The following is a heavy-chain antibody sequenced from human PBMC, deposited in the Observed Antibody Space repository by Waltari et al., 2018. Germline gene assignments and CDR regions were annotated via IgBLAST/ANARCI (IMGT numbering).Heavy chain of an antibody. V-gene: IGHV3-23*01. CDR1: GFTFSSYA. Sequence: EVQLLESGGGLVQPGGSLRLSCAASGFTFSSYAMSWVRQAPGKGLGWVSDISGSGGSKYYADSLKGRFTISRDNSKNTLYLQMNSLRAEDTAVYYCAKEVRLITMIVVAYFDYWGQGTLVTVSS. CDR3: AKEVRLITMIVVAYFDY. J-gene: IGHJ4*02. D-gene: IGHD3-22*01. CDR2: ISGSGGSK.